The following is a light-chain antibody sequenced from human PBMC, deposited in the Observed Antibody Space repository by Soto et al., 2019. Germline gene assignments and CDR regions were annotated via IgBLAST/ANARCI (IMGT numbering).Light chain of an antibody. CDR1: QSVSSTY. CDR2: GAS. CDR3: QQSGSSPVT. Sequence: EIVLTQSPGTLSLSPGERATLSCRASQSVSSTYLAWYQQKPGQAPRLLIYGASSRATGIPDSFSGSGSGTDFTLTISRLEPEDFAVYYCQQSGSSPVTFGQATKVEIK. J-gene: IGKJ1*01. V-gene: IGKV3-20*01.